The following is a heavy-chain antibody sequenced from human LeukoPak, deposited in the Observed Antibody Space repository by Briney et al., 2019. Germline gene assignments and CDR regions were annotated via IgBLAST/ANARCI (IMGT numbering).Heavy chain of an antibody. J-gene: IGHJ4*02. CDR2: INTDGSST. V-gene: IGHV3-74*01. CDR3: ASTPYGSGGYPSPD. CDR1: GFTFSSYW. D-gene: IGHD3-10*01. Sequence: GGSLRLSCAASGFTFSSYWMHWVRQAPGKGLVWVSRINTDGSSTSYADSVKGRFTISRDNAKNTLYLQMNSLRAEDTAVYYCASTPYGSGGYPSPDWGQGPLVTVSS.